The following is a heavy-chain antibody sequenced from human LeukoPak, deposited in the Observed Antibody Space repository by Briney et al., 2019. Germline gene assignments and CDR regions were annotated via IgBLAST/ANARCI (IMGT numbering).Heavy chain of an antibody. CDR2: IRSKAYGGTT. CDR3: TREGDGYNYGPDY. D-gene: IGHD5-24*01. CDR1: GFTFSSYS. V-gene: IGHV3-49*04. J-gene: IGHJ4*02. Sequence: GGSLRLSCAASGFTFSSYSMNWVRQAPGKGLEWVGFIRSKAYGGTTEYAASVKGRFTISRDDSKSIAYLQMNSLKTEDTAVYYCTREGDGYNYGPDYWGQGTLVTVSS.